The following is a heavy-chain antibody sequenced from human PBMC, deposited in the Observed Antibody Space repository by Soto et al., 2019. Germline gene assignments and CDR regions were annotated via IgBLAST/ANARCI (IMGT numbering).Heavy chain of an antibody. D-gene: IGHD6-19*01. V-gene: IGHV1-8*01. Sequence: ASVKVSCKASGYTFTRYDINWVRQATGQGLEWMGWMNPNSGNTDYAQKFQGRVTMTRNTSISTAYMELSSLRTEDTAVYYCARDYTSGYGMDVWGQGTTVTASS. CDR2: MNPNSGNT. J-gene: IGHJ6*02. CDR3: ARDYTSGYGMDV. CDR1: GYTFTRYD.